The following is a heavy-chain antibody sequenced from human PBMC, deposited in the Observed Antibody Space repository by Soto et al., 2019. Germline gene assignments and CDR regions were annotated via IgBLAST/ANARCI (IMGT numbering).Heavy chain of an antibody. J-gene: IGHJ6*02. V-gene: IGHV1-69*02. CDR1: GGTFSSYT. CDR3: ARRRYCGADCYKYYYFGMDV. CDR2: IIPILTIT. D-gene: IGHD2-21*02. Sequence: QVQLVQSGAEVKKPGSSVRLSCTASGGTFSSYTLSWVRQAPGQGLEWMGRIIPILTITDYAQKFRVRLTITADKSSSTDYMERSGLRSEDTAVYYCARRRYCGADCYKYYYFGMDVWGQGTTVTVSS.